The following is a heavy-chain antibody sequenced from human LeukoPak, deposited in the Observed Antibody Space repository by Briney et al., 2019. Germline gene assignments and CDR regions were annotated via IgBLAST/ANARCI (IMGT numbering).Heavy chain of an antibody. CDR3: ASVVIVGDAFDI. Sequence: GASVKVSCKASGYTFTSYDINWVRQATGQGLEWMGWMNPNSGNTGYAQKFQGRVTMTRNTSISTAYMELSSLRSEDTAVYYCASVVIVGDAFDIWGQGTMVTVSS. CDR2: MNPNSGNT. D-gene: IGHD3-16*02. V-gene: IGHV1-8*01. CDR1: GYTFTSYD. J-gene: IGHJ3*02.